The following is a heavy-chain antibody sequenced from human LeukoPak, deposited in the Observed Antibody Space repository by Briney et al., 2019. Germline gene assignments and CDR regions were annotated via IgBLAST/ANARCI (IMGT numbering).Heavy chain of an antibody. V-gene: IGHV3-21*01. D-gene: IGHD2-2*01. Sequence: PGGSLRLSCAASGFTFSSYSMNWVRQAPGKGLEWVSSISSSSSYIYYADSVKGRFTISRDNAKNSLYLQMNSPRAEDTAVYYCARRRSTSSDAFDIWGQGTVVTVSS. CDR1: GFTFSSYS. J-gene: IGHJ3*02. CDR3: ARRRSTSSDAFDI. CDR2: ISSSSSYI.